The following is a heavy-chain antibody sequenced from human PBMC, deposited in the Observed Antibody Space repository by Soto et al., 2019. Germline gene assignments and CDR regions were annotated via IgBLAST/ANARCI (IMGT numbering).Heavy chain of an antibody. J-gene: IGHJ4*02. CDR3: AKFSYDSSGYLFDY. CDR2: ISSSGGST. Sequence: PGGSLRLSCAASGFTVSGNYMSWVRQAPGKGLEWVSAISSSGGSTYYADSVKGRFTISRDNSKNTLYLQMNSLRAEDTAVYYCAKFSYDSSGYLFDYWGQGTLVTVS. V-gene: IGHV3-23*01. D-gene: IGHD3-22*01. CDR1: GFTVSGNY.